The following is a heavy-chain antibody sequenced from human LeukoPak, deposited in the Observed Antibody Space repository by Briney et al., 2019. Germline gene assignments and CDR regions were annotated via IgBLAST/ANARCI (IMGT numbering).Heavy chain of an antibody. CDR1: GFTFSGAW. D-gene: IGHD7-27*01. CDR3: ARHVGISF. J-gene: IGHJ4*02. V-gene: IGHV3-7*01. Sequence: GGSLRLSRTASGFTFSGAWMTWVRQAPGKGLEWVANIREDGTEKNYVDSVKGRFTISRDNAKNSLFLQMSNLRDDDTAIYYCARHVGISFWGQGTLVTVSS. CDR2: IREDGTEK.